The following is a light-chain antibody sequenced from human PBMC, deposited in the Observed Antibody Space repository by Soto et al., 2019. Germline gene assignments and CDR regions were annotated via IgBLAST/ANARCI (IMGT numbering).Light chain of an antibody. Sequence: QSVLSQPASVSGSPGQSIAISCTGASNDVAGYNYVSWYQQHPGKAPKLIIYEVTNRPSGVSDRFSGSKSGNTASLTISGLQAEDEADYYCSSYTSSSTLLFGGGTKLTVL. V-gene: IGLV2-14*01. CDR1: SNDVAGYNY. J-gene: IGLJ2*01. CDR2: EVT. CDR3: SSYTSSSTLL.